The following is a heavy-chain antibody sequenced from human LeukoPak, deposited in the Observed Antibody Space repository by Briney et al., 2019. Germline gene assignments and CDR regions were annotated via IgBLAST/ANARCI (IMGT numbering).Heavy chain of an antibody. V-gene: IGHV4-39*01. CDR1: GGSISSSSYY. CDR3: ARTIVGATNGDLDY. CDR2: IYYSGST. D-gene: IGHD1-26*01. J-gene: IGHJ4*02. Sequence: PSETLSLTCTVSGGSISSSSYYWGWIRQPPGKWLEWIGSIYYSGSTYYNPSLKSRVTISVDTSKNQFSLKLSSVTAADTAVYYCARTIVGATNGDLDYWGQGTLVTVSS.